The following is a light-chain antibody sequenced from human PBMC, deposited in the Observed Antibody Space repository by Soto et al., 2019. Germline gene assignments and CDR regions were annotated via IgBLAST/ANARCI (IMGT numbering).Light chain of an antibody. CDR3: SSYTSSSTPVV. Sequence: QSALTQPASVSGSPGQSITISCTGTSSDVGGYKYVSWYQQHPGKAPKLMIYDVSNRPSGVSIRFSGSKSGNTASLTISGLQAEDEAAYYCSSYTSSSTPVVFGGGTKLTVL. V-gene: IGLV2-14*01. CDR2: DVS. CDR1: SSDVGGYKY. J-gene: IGLJ2*01.